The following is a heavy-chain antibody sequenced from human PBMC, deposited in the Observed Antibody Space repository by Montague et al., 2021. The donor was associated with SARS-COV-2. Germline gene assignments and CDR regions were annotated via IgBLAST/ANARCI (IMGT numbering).Heavy chain of an antibody. CDR1: GFTFSRYA. CDR2: MSDHGDVT. J-gene: IGHJ6*02. CDR3: VRCSGTCTLQDFYGMDV. V-gene: IGHV3-30*04. D-gene: IGHD2-2*01. Sequence: SLRLSCAASGFTFSRYAMHWVRQAPGKGPEWVAVMSDHGDVTWYADSAKGRFTISRDNSKNTLYLQMNSLRAEDTAVYYCVRCSGTCTLQDFYGMDVWGQGTTVTVSS.